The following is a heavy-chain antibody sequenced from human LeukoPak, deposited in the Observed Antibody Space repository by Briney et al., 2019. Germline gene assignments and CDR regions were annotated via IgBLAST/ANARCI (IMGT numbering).Heavy chain of an antibody. D-gene: IGHD2-2*01. CDR3: ARDHCSSTGCYVRFPYYYYGMDV. CDR1: GGSISSSNW. CDR2: IYHSGST. J-gene: IGHJ6*04. Sequence: SGTLSLTCAVSGGSISSSNWWSWVRQPPGKGLEWIGEIYHSGSTNYNPSLKSRVTISVDKSKNQFSLKLSSVTAADTAVYYCARDHCSSTGCYVRFPYYYYGMDVWGKGTTVTVSS. V-gene: IGHV4-4*02.